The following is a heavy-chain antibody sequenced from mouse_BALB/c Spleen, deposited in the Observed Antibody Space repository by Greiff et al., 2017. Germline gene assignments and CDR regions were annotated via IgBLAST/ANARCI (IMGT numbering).Heavy chain of an antibody. CDR3: TRSYYRYDDSYWYFDV. V-gene: IGHV1S127*01. CDR2: IDPSDSYT. CDR1: GYTFTSYW. Sequence: QVQLQQPGAELVKPGASVMMSCKASGYTFTSYWMHWVKQRPGQGLEWIGVIDPSDSYTSYNQKFKGKATLTVDTSSSTAYMQLSSLTSEDSAVYYCTRSYYRYDDSYWYFDVWGAGTTVTVSS. D-gene: IGHD2-14*01. J-gene: IGHJ1*01.